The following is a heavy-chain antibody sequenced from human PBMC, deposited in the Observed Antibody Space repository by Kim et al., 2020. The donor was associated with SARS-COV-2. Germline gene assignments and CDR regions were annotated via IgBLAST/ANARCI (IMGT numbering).Heavy chain of an antibody. CDR2: K. CDR3: VRDLMAGPFDY. V-gene: IGHV3-7*03. Sequence: KYYVDSGKGRFTNSRDNAKNSLYLQMNSLRAEDTAVYYCVRDLMAGPFDYWGQGTLVTVSS. J-gene: IGHJ4*02. D-gene: IGHD6-19*01.